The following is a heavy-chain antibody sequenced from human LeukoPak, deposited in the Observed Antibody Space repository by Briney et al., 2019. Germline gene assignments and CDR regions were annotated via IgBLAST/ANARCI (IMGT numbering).Heavy chain of an antibody. CDR1: GGTFSSYA. D-gene: IGHD2-21*01. Sequence: SVKVSXKASGGTFSSYAISWVRQAPGQGLEWMGRIIPIFGRTNYAQKFQGRVTITTDESTSTAYMELSSLRSEDTAVYYCARAPLQLVTHNYFDYWGQGTLVTVSS. CDR2: IIPIFGRT. V-gene: IGHV1-69*05. CDR3: ARAPLQLVTHNYFDY. J-gene: IGHJ4*02.